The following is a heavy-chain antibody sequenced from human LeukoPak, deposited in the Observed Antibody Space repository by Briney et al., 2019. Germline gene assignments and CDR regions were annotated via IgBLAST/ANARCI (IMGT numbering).Heavy chain of an antibody. J-gene: IGHJ3*02. Sequence: GGSLRLSCAASGFTVSINYMTWVRQAPGKGLEWVSVIYSDGGTYYADSVKGRFTISRDNSKNTLYLEMNSLRAEDTAVYYCASFGKSGDDGSDIWGQGTMVTVSS. CDR3: ASFGKSGDDGSDI. CDR2: IYSDGGT. V-gene: IGHV3-66*01. CDR1: GFTVSINY. D-gene: IGHD3-10*01.